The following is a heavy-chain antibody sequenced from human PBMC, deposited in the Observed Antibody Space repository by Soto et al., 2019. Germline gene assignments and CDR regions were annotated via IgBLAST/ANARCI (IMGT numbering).Heavy chain of an antibody. CDR2: IYYSGNT. V-gene: IGHV4-30-4*01. J-gene: IGHJ4*02. D-gene: IGHD6-19*01. CDR3: ASSFGDPVAGTRDFDY. Sequence: SETLSLTCSVSGGSISSGYYYWSWIRQPPGKGLEWIGNIYYSGNTYYNPSLKSRLIISIDTSKNQFSLKVGSVTAADTAVYYCASSFGDPVAGTRDFDYWGQGTLVTVSS. CDR1: GGSISSGYYY.